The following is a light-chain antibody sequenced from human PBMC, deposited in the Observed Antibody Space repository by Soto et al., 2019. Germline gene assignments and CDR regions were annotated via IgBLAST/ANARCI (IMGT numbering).Light chain of an antibody. CDR3: QSYDSSLTTYV. CDR1: SSDIGAGYD. V-gene: IGLV1-40*01. CDR2: SNA. J-gene: IGLJ1*01. Sequence: QSVLTQPPSVSEAPGQRVTISCTGTSSDIGAGYDVHWYQQLPGAAPKLLIYSNAIRPSGVPDRFSASKSGTSASLAIPGLRAEDEADYYCQSYDSSLTTYVFGTGTKLTVL.